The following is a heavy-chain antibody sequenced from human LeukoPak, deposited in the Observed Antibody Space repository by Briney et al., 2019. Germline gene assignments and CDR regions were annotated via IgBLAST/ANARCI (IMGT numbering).Heavy chain of an antibody. J-gene: IGHJ4*02. Sequence: SETLSLTRTASGGSISSYYWSWIRQPPGKGLEWIGYIYYSGSTNYNPSLKSRVTISVDTSKNQFSLKLSSVTAADTAVYYCARLSGYYGSGIDYWGQGTLVTVSS. CDR2: IYYSGST. CDR1: GGSISSYY. CDR3: ARLSGYYGSGIDY. D-gene: IGHD3-10*01. V-gene: IGHV4-59*01.